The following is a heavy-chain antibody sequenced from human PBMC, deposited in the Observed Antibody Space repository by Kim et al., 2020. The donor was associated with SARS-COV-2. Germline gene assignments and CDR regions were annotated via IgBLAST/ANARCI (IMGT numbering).Heavy chain of an antibody. CDR3: AKGEPNDYYDSSWPGF. CDR1: GFTFSNYG. J-gene: IGHJ4*02. CDR2: ISFDASNR. V-gene: IGHV3-30*18. Sequence: GGSLRLSCAASGFTFSNYGMHWVRQAPGEGLEWVALISFDASNRFYADSVRGRFTISRDNSKNILYLQMNSLRDDDTAVYYCAKGEPNDYYDSSWPGFWGQGTLVAVSS. D-gene: IGHD3-22*01.